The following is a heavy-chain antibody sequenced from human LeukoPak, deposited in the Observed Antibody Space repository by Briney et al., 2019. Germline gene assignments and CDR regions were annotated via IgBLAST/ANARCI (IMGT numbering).Heavy chain of an antibody. CDR1: GGSISSYY. Sequence: SETLSLTCTVSGGSISSYYWSWIRQPPGKGLEWVGYIYDTGSTSYNPSLRSRVTISIDKSKNQFSLKLSSVTAADTAVYYCASSQGYNNGWYYYWGQGTLVTVSS. J-gene: IGHJ4*02. V-gene: IGHV4-59*08. CDR3: ASSQGYNNGWYYY. CDR2: IYDTGST. D-gene: IGHD6-19*01.